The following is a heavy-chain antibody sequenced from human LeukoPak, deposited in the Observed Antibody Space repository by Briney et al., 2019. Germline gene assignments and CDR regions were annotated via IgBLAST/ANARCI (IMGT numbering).Heavy chain of an antibody. CDR3: ARVGRYSYAHNS. J-gene: IGHJ4*02. V-gene: IGHV3-7*01. Sequence: GGSLRLSCEVSGFIAGYNYMSWVRQAPGKGLEWVANIKQDGSEKYYVDSVKGRFTISRDNAKNSLFLQMNSLRAEDTAVYYCARVGRYSYAHNSWGQGTLVTVSS. D-gene: IGHD5-18*01. CDR1: GFIAGYNY. CDR2: IKQDGSEK.